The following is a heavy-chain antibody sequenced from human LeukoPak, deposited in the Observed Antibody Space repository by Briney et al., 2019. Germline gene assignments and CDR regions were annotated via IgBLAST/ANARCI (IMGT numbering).Heavy chain of an antibody. V-gene: IGHV3-48*04. CDR1: GFTFSTYS. Sequence: GGSLRLSCAASGFTFSTYSMNWVRQAPGKGLEWVSYINSSSSTIFYADSVKGRFTISRDDAKNSLYLQMDSLRAEDTAVYYCARGVKVRGVNYYAMDVWGQGTTVTVSS. J-gene: IGHJ6*02. CDR2: INSSSSTI. D-gene: IGHD3-10*01. CDR3: ARGVKVRGVNYYAMDV.